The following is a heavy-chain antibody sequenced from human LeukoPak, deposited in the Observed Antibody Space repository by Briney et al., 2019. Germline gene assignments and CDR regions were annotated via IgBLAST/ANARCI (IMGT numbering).Heavy chain of an antibody. D-gene: IGHD1-1*01. CDR2: INSDGSST. V-gene: IGHV3-74*01. J-gene: IGHJ5*02. CDR3: ARDLSAGTTGTPELERRLGWFDP. Sequence: PGGSLRLSCAASGFTFSSYWMHWVRQAPGKGLVWVSRINSDGSSTSYADSVKGRFTISRDNAKNTLYLQMNSLRAEDTAVYYCARDLSAGTTGTPELERRLGWFDPWGQGTLVTVSS. CDR1: GFTFSSYW.